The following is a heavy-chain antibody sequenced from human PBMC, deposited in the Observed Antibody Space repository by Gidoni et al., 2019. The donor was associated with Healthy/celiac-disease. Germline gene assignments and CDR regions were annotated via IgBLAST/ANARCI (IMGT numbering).Heavy chain of an antibody. CDR1: GFTFSSYA. V-gene: IGHV3-30*01. CDR3: AMGVVVAAKHLDY. J-gene: IGHJ4*02. CDR2: ISYDGSNK. Sequence: QVQLVESGGGVVQPGRSLRLSCAASGFTFSSYAMHWVRQAPGKGLEWVAVISYDGSNKYYADSVKGRFTISRDNSKNTLYLQMNSLRAEDTAVYYCAMGVVVAAKHLDYWGQGTLVTVSS. D-gene: IGHD2-15*01.